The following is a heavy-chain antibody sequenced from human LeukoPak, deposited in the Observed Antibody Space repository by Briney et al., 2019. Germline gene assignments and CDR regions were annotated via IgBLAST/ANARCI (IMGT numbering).Heavy chain of an antibody. CDR2: IKHDGSEK. D-gene: IGHD2-15*01. J-gene: IGHJ4*02. CDR1: GFVFSNYW. CDR3: ASYCSGGSCCDY. Sequence: PGGSLRLSCAASGFVFSNYWMSWVRQAPGRGLEWVANIKHDGSEKYHVDSVKDRFTISRDNAKNSMYLHMNSLRAEDTAMYYCASYCSGGSCCDYWGRGIMVTVSS. V-gene: IGHV3-7*05.